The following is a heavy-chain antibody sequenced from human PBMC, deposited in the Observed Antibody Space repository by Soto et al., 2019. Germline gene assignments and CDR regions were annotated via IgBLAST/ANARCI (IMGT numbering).Heavy chain of an antibody. Sequence: EVQLLESGGGLVQPGGSLRLSCAASAFSFSSYGMSWVRQAPGKGLGWVSHITGSGDSTDYADSVKGRFTISRDNSKNTLFLQMNSLRVEDTAIYFCAKSHRFCTGGSCGAFDTWGHGTMVTAS. CDR1: AFSFSSYG. V-gene: IGHV3-23*01. D-gene: IGHD2-8*02. CDR2: ITGSGDST. J-gene: IGHJ3*02. CDR3: AKSHRFCTGGSCGAFDT.